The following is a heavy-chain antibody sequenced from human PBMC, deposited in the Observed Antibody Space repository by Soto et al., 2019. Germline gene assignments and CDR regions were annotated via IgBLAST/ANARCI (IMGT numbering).Heavy chain of an antibody. CDR3: ARLIASVGPPHSPGYCSGMVV. D-gene: IGHD1-26*01. CDR2: IIPIFGTA. CDR1: GGTFSSYA. V-gene: IGHV1-69*12. J-gene: IGHJ6*02. Sequence: QVQLVQSGAEVKKPGSSVKVSCKASGGTFSSYAISWVRQAPGQGLEWMGGIIPIFGTADYAQKFQGRVTLTADESTSTAYMDLSSLRSKDTVVYYCARLIASVGPPHSPGYCSGMVVWGQGTTVTVSS.